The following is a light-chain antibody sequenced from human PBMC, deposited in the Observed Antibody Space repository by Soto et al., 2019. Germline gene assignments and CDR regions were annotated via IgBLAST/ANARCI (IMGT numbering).Light chain of an antibody. CDR1: KSGIGVYDF. V-gene: IGLV2-8*01. J-gene: IGLJ1*01. CDR2: EVV. CDR3: KSYAGSNTYV. Sequence: QSVLTQPPSASGSPGQSVTISCTGTKSGIGVYDFVSWYQHHPGKAPRLIIYEVVQRPSGVPDRFSGSKSGNTASLTVSGLQAADEADYFCKSYAGSNTYVFGSGTKFTV.